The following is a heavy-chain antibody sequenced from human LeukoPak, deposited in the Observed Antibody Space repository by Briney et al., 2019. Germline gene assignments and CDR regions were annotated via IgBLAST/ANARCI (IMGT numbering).Heavy chain of an antibody. V-gene: IGHV3-49*04. CDR2: TRSKAYGGTT. J-gene: IGHJ4*02. CDR3: TRDFGDYKGDY. CDR1: GFXFGDYA. Sequence: PGGSLRLSCSASGFXFGDYAVIWVRQAPGKGLDWVGFTRSKAYGGTTEYAASVRGRFTISRDDSKSIAYLQMNSLKTEDTAVYYCTRDFGDYKGDYWGQGTLVTVSS. D-gene: IGHD4-17*01.